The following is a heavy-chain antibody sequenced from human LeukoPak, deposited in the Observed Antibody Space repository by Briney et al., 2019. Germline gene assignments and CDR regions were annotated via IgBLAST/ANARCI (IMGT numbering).Heavy chain of an antibody. V-gene: IGHV3-23*01. CDR2: ISGSGGST. CDR3: AKDATVTTTGNAFDI. D-gene: IGHD4-17*01. CDR1: GFTFNNYA. J-gene: IGHJ3*02. Sequence: GGSLRLSCADSGFTFNNYAMSWVRQAPGKGLDWVSAISGSGGSTYYADSVKGRFTISRDNSKNTLYLQMNSLRAEDTAIYYCAKDATVTTTGNAFDIWGQGTMVTVSS.